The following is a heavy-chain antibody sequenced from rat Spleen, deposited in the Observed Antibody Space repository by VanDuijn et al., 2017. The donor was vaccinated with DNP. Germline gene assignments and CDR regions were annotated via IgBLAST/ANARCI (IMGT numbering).Heavy chain of an antibody. V-gene: IGHV5-31*01. J-gene: IGHJ2*01. Sequence: EVKLVESGGGLVQPGRSLKLSCAASGFNFNDYWMGWVRQAPGKGLEWVASISNTGDHTYYSDSVKGRFTISRDNAKSTPYLQMNSLRSEETATYYWSRGPYYFDYWGQGVMVTVSS. CDR1: GFNFNDYW. CDR2: ISNTGDHT. CDR3: SRGPYYFDY.